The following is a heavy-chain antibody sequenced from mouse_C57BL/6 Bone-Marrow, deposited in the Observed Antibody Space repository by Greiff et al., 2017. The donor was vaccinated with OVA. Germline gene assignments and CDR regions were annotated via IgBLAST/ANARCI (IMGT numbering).Heavy chain of an antibody. CDR3: ARSDRDD. V-gene: IGHV1-82*01. J-gene: IGHJ2*01. Sequence: VQLQQSGPELVKPGASVKISCKASGYAFSSSWMNWVKQRPGKGLEWIGRIYPGDGDTKYNGKFKGKATLTADKSSSTAYMHLSSLTSEDSAVYFFARSDRDDWGQGTPLTVSS. CDR2: IYPGDGDT. CDR1: GYAFSSSW.